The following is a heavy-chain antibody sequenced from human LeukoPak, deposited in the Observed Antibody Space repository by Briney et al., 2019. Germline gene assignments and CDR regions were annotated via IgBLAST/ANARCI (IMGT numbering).Heavy chain of an antibody. CDR3: ARDLMVYCSSTSCPYDY. D-gene: IGHD2-2*01. CDR1: GYTFTSYG. Sequence: ASVNVSCKASGYTFTSYGISGVRQAPGQGLEWMGWISAYNGNTNYAQKLQGRVTMTTDASTSTAYMELRSLRSDDTAVYYCARDLMVYCSSTSCPYDYWGQGTLVTVSS. CDR2: ISAYNGNT. J-gene: IGHJ4*02. V-gene: IGHV1-18*01.